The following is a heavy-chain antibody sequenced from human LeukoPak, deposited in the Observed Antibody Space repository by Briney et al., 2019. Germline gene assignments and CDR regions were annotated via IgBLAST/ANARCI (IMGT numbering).Heavy chain of an antibody. D-gene: IGHD2-8*01. CDR3: EGVSSVGIY. Sequence: PGGSLRLSCAASGFTFSSFGMHWVRQAPGKGLEWVAFIRYDGSSKSYADSVKGRFTISRDNSKNMLYLQMNSLRGEDTAVYYCEGVSSVGIYWGQGTLVTVSS. V-gene: IGHV3-30*02. J-gene: IGHJ4*02. CDR2: IRYDGSSK. CDR1: GFTFSSFG.